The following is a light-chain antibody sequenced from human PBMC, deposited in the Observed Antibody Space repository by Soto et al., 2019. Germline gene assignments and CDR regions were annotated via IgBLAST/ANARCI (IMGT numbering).Light chain of an antibody. CDR1: QRISSN. Sequence: EIVMPQSPATLSVSPGERATLSCKASQRISSNLAWYQQKPGQPPRLLIYGASNRASGIPARFSGSGAGTEFTLTISGMQSEDFALYYCQQYNNWPPYTCGQGTKLEIK. CDR3: QQYNNWPPYT. CDR2: GAS. V-gene: IGKV3-15*01. J-gene: IGKJ2*01.